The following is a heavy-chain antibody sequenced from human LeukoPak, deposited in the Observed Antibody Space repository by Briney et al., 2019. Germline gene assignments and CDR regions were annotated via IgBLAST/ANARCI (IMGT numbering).Heavy chain of an antibody. D-gene: IGHD6-13*01. CDR2: ISSSSSYI. CDR1: GFTFSSYS. J-gene: IGHJ5*02. CDR3: ARGRIAAAGTSAGSDWFDP. V-gene: IGHV3-21*01. Sequence: GGFLRLSCAASGFTFSSYSMNWVRQAPGKGLEWVSSISSSSSYIYYADSVKGRFTISRDNAKNSLYLQMNSLRAEDTAVYYCARGRIAAAGTSAGSDWFDPWGQGTLVTVSS.